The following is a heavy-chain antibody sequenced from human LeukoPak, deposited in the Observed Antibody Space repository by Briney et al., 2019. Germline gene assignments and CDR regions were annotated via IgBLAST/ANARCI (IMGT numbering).Heavy chain of an antibody. CDR1: GFTFSSYA. CDR3: AKDLYRYDSSGYPFDY. J-gene: IGHJ4*02. CDR2: ISGSGGNT. Sequence: GGSLRLSCAASGFTFSSYAMTWVRQAPGKGLEWVSAISGSGGNTYYADSVKGRFTISRDNSKNTLYLQMNSLRAEDTAVYYCAKDLYRYDSSGYPFDYWGQGTLVTVSS. D-gene: IGHD3-22*01. V-gene: IGHV3-23*01.